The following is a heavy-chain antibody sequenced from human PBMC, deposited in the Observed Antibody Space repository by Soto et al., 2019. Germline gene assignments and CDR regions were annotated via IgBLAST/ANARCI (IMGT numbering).Heavy chain of an antibody. CDR2: IFSNDEK. J-gene: IGHJ3*02. D-gene: IGHD2-15*01. CDR3: ARDLGYCSCGSCLDAFDI. CDR1: GFSLSNARMG. V-gene: IGHV2-26*01. Sequence: QVTLKESGPVLVKPTETLTLTCTVSGFSLSNARMGVSWIRQPPGKALEWLAHIFSNDEKSYSTSLKSRLTTAKDTSQRQVVLNMPNMDPVDTATYYCARDLGYCSCGSCLDAFDIWGQGTMVTVSS.